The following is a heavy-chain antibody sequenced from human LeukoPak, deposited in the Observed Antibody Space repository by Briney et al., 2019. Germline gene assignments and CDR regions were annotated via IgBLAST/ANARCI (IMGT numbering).Heavy chain of an antibody. V-gene: IGHV3-23*01. CDR1: GFTFSSYV. J-gene: IGHJ3*02. D-gene: IGHD2-2*02. CDR2: ISGSGGST. CDR3: AKSSSGTPAVIRSLAFDI. Sequence: GGSLRLSCAASGFTFSSYVMSWVRQAPGKGLEWGSVISGSGGSTYYADSVKGRFTISRDNSKNTLYLQMNSLRAEDTAVYYCAKSSSGTPAVIRSLAFDIWGQGQWSPSLQ.